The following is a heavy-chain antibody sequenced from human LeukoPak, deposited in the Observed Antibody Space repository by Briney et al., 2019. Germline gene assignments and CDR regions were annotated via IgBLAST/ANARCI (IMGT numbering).Heavy chain of an antibody. J-gene: IGHJ5*02. CDR2: INHSGST. CDR3: ARKIGAATSWFDP. Sequence: PSETLSLTCAVYGGSFSGYYWSWIRQPPGKGLEWIGEINHSGSTNYNPSLESRVTISVDTSKNQFSLKLSSVTAADTAVYYCARKIGAATSWFDPWGQGTLVTVSS. D-gene: IGHD2-15*01. V-gene: IGHV4-34*01. CDR1: GGSFSGYY.